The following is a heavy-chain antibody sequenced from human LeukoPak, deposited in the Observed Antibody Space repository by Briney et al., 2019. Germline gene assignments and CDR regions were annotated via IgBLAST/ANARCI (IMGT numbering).Heavy chain of an antibody. Sequence: GGSLRLSCAASGFIFNHHAMHWVRQAPGKGLQWVAVIWSDKSNRFYADSVRGRFTISRDDSRKTVYLQMERLTAKDTAIYYCAKDAQRGFDYSNSLEYWGQGALVTVAS. CDR1: GFIFNHHA. CDR2: IWSDKSNR. J-gene: IGHJ4*02. CDR3: AKDAQRGFDYSNSLEY. V-gene: IGHV3-33*06. D-gene: IGHD4-11*01.